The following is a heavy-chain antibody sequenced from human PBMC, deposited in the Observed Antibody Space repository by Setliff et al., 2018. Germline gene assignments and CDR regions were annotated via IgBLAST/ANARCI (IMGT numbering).Heavy chain of an antibody. D-gene: IGHD6-19*01. CDR3: ARARIAVAGSDLDY. Sequence: ASVKVSCKASGYTFSTHGISWVRQAPGRGLEWLAWTGLYSGETNFALNIRDRLTMTTDISTTTVYMELRGLTSDDTAVYYCARARIAVAGSDLDYWGQGTLVTVSS. CDR2: TGLYSGET. V-gene: IGHV1-18*04. CDR1: GYTFSTHG. J-gene: IGHJ4*02.